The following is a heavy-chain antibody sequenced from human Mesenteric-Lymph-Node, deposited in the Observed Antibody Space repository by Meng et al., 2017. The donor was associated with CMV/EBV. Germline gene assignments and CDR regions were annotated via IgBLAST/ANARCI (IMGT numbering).Heavy chain of an antibody. CDR1: GFTFSAYY. V-gene: IGHV3-11*01. D-gene: IGHD3-22*01. Sequence: LSLTCAASGFTFSAYYMNWIRQAPGKGLEWVSYISSSGTTIYDADSVKGRFTISRDNAKNSLYLQMNSLRAEDTAVYYCVTASYNYDSSGYGLSSWGQGTLVTVSS. J-gene: IGHJ5*02. CDR2: ISSSGTTI. CDR3: VTASYNYDSSGYGLSS.